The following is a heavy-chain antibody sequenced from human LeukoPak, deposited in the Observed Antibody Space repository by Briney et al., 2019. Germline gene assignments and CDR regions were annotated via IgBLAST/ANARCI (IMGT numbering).Heavy chain of an antibody. Sequence: GGSLRLSSAASGFTFSSYDIHWVRQAPGKGLEWVALIRFDGSYKYYADSVKGRFTISRDNSKNTLYLQMDSLRAEDTVVYYCATDLSTGYWGQGTLVTVSS. V-gene: IGHV3-30*02. J-gene: IGHJ4*02. CDR1: GFTFSSYD. CDR3: ATDLSTGY. D-gene: IGHD1-14*01. CDR2: IRFDGSYK.